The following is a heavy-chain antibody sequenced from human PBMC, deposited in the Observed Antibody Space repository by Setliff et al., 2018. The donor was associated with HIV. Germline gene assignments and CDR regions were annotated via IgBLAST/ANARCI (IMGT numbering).Heavy chain of an antibody. D-gene: IGHD4-17*01. Sequence: SETLSLTCTVSGGSISSSRYYWGWIRQPPGKGLEWIGEINHSGSTNYNPSLKSRVTISVDTSKNQFSLKLSSVTAADTAVYYCAREGRNGDSSFDYWGQGTLVTVSS. J-gene: IGHJ4*02. CDR3: AREGRNGDSSFDY. CDR1: GGSISSSRYY. V-gene: IGHV4-39*07. CDR2: INHSGST.